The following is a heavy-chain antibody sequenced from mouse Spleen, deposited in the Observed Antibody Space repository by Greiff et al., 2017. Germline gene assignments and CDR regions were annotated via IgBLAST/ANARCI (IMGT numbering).Heavy chain of an antibody. D-gene: IGHD3-2*02. CDR3: ARDSSGFFAY. CDR2: ISYDGSN. Sequence: EVQLQESGPGLVKPSQSLSLTCSVTGYSITSGYYWNWIRQFPGNKLEWMGYISYDGSNNYNPSLKNRISITRDTSKNQFFLKLNSVTTEDTATYYCARDSSGFFAYWGQGTLVTVSA. J-gene: IGHJ3*01. CDR1: GYSITSGYY. V-gene: IGHV3-6*01.